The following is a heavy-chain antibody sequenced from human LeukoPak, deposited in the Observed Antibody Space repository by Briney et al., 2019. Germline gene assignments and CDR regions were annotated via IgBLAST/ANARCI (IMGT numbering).Heavy chain of an antibody. CDR3: TTEPYYPGSGILDS. V-gene: IGHV3-15*01. J-gene: IGHJ4*02. Sequence: GGSLRLSCAASGLTFSTAWMSWVRQAPGKGLEWVGRIKSKTAGGTADSAAPMKGTFTISRDTSTNTLYLQMNSPRTEDTAVYYCTTEPYYPGSGILDSWGQGTLVAVSS. D-gene: IGHD3-10*01. CDR1: GLTFSTAW. CDR2: IKSKTAGGTA.